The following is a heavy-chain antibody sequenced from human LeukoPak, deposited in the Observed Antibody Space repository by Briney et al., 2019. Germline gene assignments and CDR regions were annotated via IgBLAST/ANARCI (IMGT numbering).Heavy chain of an antibody. V-gene: IGHV5-51*01. CDR1: GYSFTSYW. D-gene: IGHD6-19*01. Sequence: GESLKISCKGSGYSFTSYWIGWVRQMPGKGLEWMRIIYPGDSDTRYSPSFQGQVTISADKSISTAYLQWSSLKASDTAMYYCARGPGMAVAGTGNYYYMDVWGKGTTVTVSS. CDR3: ARGPGMAVAGTGNYYYMDV. J-gene: IGHJ6*03. CDR2: IYPGDSDT.